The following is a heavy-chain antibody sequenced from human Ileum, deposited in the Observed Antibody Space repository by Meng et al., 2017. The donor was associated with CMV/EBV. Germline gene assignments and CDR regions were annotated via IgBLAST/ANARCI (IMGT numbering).Heavy chain of an antibody. J-gene: IGHJ6*02. V-gene: IGHV3-7*01. CDR1: GFTFSTYW. Sequence: GGSLRLSCAASGFTFSTYWMSWVRQAPGKGPEWVANIKGDGSEKYYADSVNGRFTISRDNAKNSLFLQMSSLRADDTAVYYCARDYTIFGVVTSYYYYYGMDVWGQGTTVTVSS. D-gene: IGHD3-3*01. CDR2: IKGDGSEK. CDR3: ARDYTIFGVVTSYYYYYGMDV.